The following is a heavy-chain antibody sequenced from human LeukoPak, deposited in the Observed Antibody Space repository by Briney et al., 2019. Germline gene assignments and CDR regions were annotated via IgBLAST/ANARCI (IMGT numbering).Heavy chain of an antibody. CDR3: ARDRHSSGYYPLDY. CDR2: IYYSGST. V-gene: IGHV4-31*03. CDR1: GGSISSGGYY. Sequence: SETLSLTCTVSGGSISSGGYYWSWIRQHPGKGLEWIGYIYYSGSTYYNPSLKSRVTISVDTSKNQFSLKLSSVTAADTAVYYCARDRHSSGYYPLDYWGQGTLVTVSS. D-gene: IGHD3-22*01. J-gene: IGHJ4*02.